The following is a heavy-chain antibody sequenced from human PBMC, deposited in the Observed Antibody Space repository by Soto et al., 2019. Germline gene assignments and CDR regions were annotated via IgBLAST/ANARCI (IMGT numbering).Heavy chain of an antibody. J-gene: IGHJ6*02. V-gene: IGHV1-69*13. CDR2: IIPIFGTA. D-gene: IGHD3-3*01. CDR3: AKDRVLEWLQPFVHGMDV. CDR1: GGTFSSYA. Sequence: SVKVSCKASGGTFSSYAISWVRQAPGQGLEWMGGIIPIFGTANYAQKFQGRVTITADESTSTAYMELSSLRSEDTAVYYCAKDRVLEWLQPFVHGMDVWGQGTTVTVSS.